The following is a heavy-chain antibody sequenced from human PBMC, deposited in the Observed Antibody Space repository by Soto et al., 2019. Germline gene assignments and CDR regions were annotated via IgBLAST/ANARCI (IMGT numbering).Heavy chain of an antibody. J-gene: IGHJ3*02. CDR1: GFNFHDYG. CDR3: AKDISGDGSAWNVFDT. CDR2: ISWNSGTI. V-gene: IGHV3-9*01. Sequence: PGGSLRLSCAGSGFNFHDYGMHWVRQAPGKGLEWVSGISWNSGTIGYANSVKDRFTISRDNAKNSLYLQMNSLRAEDTALYYCAKDISGDGSAWNVFDTWGQGTMVTVSS. D-gene: IGHD3-10*01.